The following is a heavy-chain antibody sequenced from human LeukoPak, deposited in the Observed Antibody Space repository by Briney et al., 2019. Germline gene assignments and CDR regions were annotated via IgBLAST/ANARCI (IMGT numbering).Heavy chain of an antibody. Sequence: GASVTVSCKASGYTFTSYGISWVRQAPGQGLEWMGWISAYNGNTNYAQKLQGRVTMTTDTSTSTAYMELRSLRSDDTAVYYCATITFGGVIASTDAFDIWGQGTMVTVSS. CDR3: ATITFGGVIASTDAFDI. J-gene: IGHJ3*02. D-gene: IGHD3-16*02. CDR1: GYTFTSYG. CDR2: ISAYNGNT. V-gene: IGHV1-18*01.